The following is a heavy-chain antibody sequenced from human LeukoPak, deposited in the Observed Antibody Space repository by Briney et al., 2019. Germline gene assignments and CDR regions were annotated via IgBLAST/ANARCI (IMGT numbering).Heavy chain of an antibody. CDR1: GGTFSSYA. D-gene: IGHD3-10*01. V-gene: IGHV1-69*05. CDR3: ARGGENRIYYYYYYMDV. J-gene: IGHJ6*03. Sequence: SVKVSCKXSGGTFSSYAISWVRQAPGQGLEWMGGIIPIFGTANYAQKFQGRVTITTDESTSAAYMELSSLRSEDTAVYYCARGGENRIYYYYYYMDVWGKGTTVTVSS. CDR2: IIPIFGTA.